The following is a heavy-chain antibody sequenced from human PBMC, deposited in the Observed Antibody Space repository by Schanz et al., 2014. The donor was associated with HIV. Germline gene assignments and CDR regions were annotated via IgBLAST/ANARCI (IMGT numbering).Heavy chain of an antibody. CDR1: GFTFSSYG. D-gene: IGHD1-26*01. J-gene: IGHJ6*02. V-gene: IGHV3-33*01. Sequence: QVQLVESGGGVVQPGRSLRLSCAASGFTFSSYGMHWVRQAPGKGLEWVAVLWHDGSNKYYVDSVKDRFTISRDNSKTTLYLQMNGLRAEDTAVDYCARTSRIVIPDRDPRLSYLYGMDVWGQGTTVTVSS. CDR3: ARTSRIVIPDRDPRLSYLYGMDV. CDR2: LWHDGSNK.